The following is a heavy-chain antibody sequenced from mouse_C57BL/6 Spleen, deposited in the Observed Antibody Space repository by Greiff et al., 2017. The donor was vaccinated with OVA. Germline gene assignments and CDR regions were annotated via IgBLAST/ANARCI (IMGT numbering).Heavy chain of an antibody. CDR3: AEDSSGHWFAY. D-gene: IGHD3-2*02. J-gene: IGHJ3*01. V-gene: IGHV1-39*01. CDR2: INPNYGTT. CDR1: GYSFTDYN. Sequence: EVKLLESGPELVKPGASVKISCKASGYSFTDYNMNWVKQSNGKSLEWIGVINPNYGTTSYNQKFKGKATLTVDQSSSTAYTQLNSLTSEDSAVYYCAEDSSGHWFAYWGQGTLVTVSA.